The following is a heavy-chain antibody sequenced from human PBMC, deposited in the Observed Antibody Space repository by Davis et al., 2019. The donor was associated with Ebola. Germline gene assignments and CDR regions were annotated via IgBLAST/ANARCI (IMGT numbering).Heavy chain of an antibody. Sequence: PGGSLRLSCSASGLTFTKYAMHWVRQAPGKGLEWVAVIWSDGTGKYYADSVKGRFTISRDDSNNTVYLQMNNLRVEDTAVYYCARPSESFYAGALDYWGQGNLVTVTS. CDR3: ARPSESFYAGALDY. CDR1: GLTFTKYA. D-gene: IGHD1-26*01. J-gene: IGHJ4*02. V-gene: IGHV3-33*03. CDR2: IWSDGTGK.